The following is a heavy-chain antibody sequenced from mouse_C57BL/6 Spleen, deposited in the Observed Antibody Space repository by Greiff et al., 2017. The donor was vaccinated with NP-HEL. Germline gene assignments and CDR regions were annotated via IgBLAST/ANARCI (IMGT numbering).Heavy chain of an antibody. Sequence: VKLMESGPGLVAPSQSLSITCTVSGFSLTSYGVSWVRQPPGKGLEWLGVIWGDGSTHYHSALISRLSISKDNTKSQVLLKMTTLQNDDTATYDGATNYYGSSYWDFEGWGTGTTVTVSS. CDR2: IWGDGST. CDR3: ATNYYGSSYWDFEG. J-gene: IGHJ1*03. CDR1: GFSLTSYG. V-gene: IGHV2-3*01. D-gene: IGHD1-1*01.